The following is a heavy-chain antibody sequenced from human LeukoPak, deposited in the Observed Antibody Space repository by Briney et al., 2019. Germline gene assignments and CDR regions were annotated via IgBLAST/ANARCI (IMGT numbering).Heavy chain of an antibody. V-gene: IGHV3-11*04. CDR2: IGPSGGAI. CDR3: AKTASSSWGYFDY. Sequence: PGGSLRLSCAASGFTFSDSYMSWIRQAPGKGLEWVAYIGPSGGAIHYADSVKGRFTISRDNAKNSLYLQMNSLRAEDTAVYYCAKTASSSWGYFDYWGQGTLVTVSS. J-gene: IGHJ4*02. D-gene: IGHD6-13*01. CDR1: GFTFSDSY.